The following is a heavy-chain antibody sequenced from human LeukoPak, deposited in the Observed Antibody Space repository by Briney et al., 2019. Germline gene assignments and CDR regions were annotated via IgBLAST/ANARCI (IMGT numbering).Heavy chain of an antibody. Sequence: SQTLSLTCAISGDSVSSNTATWNWIRQSPSRGLEWLGRTYYRSNWYRDYATSIRSRVTINADTSKNQFSLQLNSVTPEDTAVYFCARGGHNWLDPWGQGALVTVSS. V-gene: IGHV6-1*01. CDR3: ARGGHNWLDP. CDR2: TYYRSNWYR. D-gene: IGHD3-16*01. CDR1: GDSVSSNTAT. J-gene: IGHJ5*02.